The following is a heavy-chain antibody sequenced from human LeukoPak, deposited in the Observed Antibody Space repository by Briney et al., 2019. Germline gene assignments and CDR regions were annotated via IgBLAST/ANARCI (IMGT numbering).Heavy chain of an antibody. J-gene: IGHJ4*02. CDR1: GVSIGSHY. V-gene: IGHV4-59*11. Sequence: HSETLSLTCTVSGVSIGSHYWSWIRQSPGKGLEWIGCVYNSGTTVYNPSLTGRVTISVDTSKNQYSLNLRSVTAADAAVYYCARYAYWGQGILVTVSS. CDR3: ARYAY. D-gene: IGHD2-2*01. CDR2: VYNSGTT.